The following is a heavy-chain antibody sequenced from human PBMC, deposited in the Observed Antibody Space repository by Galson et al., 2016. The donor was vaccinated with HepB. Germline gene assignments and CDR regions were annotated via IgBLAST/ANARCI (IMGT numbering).Heavy chain of an antibody. CDR2: IDYSGGAT. CDR3: AKVTRTSVATDY. D-gene: IGHD5-12*01. V-gene: IGHV3-23*01. Sequence: SLRLSCAVSGFTFRNFGMHWVHQAPGKRLECVSNIDYSGGATYYADSVKGRFTISRDNSKNTLYLQMNSLRHVDTGVYYCAKVTRTSVATDYWSQGTLVTVSS. CDR1: GFTFRNFG. J-gene: IGHJ4*02.